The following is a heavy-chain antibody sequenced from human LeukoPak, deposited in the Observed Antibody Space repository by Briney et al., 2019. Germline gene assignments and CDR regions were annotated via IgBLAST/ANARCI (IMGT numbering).Heavy chain of an antibody. J-gene: IGHJ4*02. CDR3: ARDKEDDFWSGYYVGY. Sequence: ASVKVSCKASGYTFTSYGISWVRQAPGQGLEWMGWISAYNGNTNYAQKLQGRVTMTTDTSTSTAYMELRSLRSDDTAVYYCARDKEDDFWSGYYVGYWGQGTLVTVSS. CDR1: GYTFTSYG. V-gene: IGHV1-18*01. CDR2: ISAYNGNT. D-gene: IGHD3-3*01.